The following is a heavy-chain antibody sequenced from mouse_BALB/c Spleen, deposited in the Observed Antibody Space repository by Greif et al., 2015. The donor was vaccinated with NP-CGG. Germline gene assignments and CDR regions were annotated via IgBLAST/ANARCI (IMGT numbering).Heavy chain of an antibody. CDR2: IYPGNVNT. V-gene: IGHV1S56*01. J-gene: IGHJ4*01. CDR1: GYTFTSYY. Sequence: VQLQHSRPELVKPGASVRISCKASGYTFTSYYIHWVKQRPGQGLEWIGWIYPGNVNTKYNEKFKGKATLTADKSSSTAYMQLSSLTSEDSAVYFCARWWYAMDYWGQGTSVTVSS. D-gene: IGHD1-1*02. CDR3: ARWWYAMDY.